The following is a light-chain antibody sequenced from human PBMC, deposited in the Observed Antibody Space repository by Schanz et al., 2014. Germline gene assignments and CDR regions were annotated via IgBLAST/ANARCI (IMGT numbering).Light chain of an antibody. CDR2: GAS. V-gene: IGKV3-20*01. Sequence: EIVLTQSPGSLSLSPGEGATLSCRASQSVSSSFLAWYQQKPGQAPRLLIYGASSRATDIPDRFSGSGSGTDFTLTISRLEPEDFAVYYCQQYGMTFGQGTKVEIK. J-gene: IGKJ1*01. CDR1: QSVSSSF. CDR3: QQYGMT.